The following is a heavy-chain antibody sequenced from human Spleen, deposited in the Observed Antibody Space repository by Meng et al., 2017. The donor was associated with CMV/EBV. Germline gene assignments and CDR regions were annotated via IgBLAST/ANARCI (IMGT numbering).Heavy chain of an antibody. Sequence: SLKISCAASGFTFDDYAMHWVRQAPGKGLEWVSGISWNSGSIVYADSVKGRFTISRDNAKNSLYLQMNSLRAEDTALYYCAKDMYYDFWSGYSAIGNWFDPWGQGTLVTVSS. J-gene: IGHJ5*02. CDR1: GFTFDDYA. D-gene: IGHD3-3*01. CDR3: AKDMYYDFWSGYSAIGNWFDP. CDR2: ISWNSGSI. V-gene: IGHV3-9*01.